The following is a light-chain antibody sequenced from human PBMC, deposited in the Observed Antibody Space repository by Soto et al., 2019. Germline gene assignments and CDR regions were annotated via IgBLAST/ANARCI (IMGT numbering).Light chain of an antibody. Sequence: DIQMTQSPSSLSASVGDRVTITCRASQSISSYLNWYQQKPGKAPKLLIYAASSLQSGVPLRFSGSGSGTEFTLTISSLQPEELSTYYCQQSYSTPRTFGGGTKVEIK. V-gene: IGKV1-39*01. CDR1: QSISSY. CDR2: AAS. CDR3: QQSYSTPRT. J-gene: IGKJ4*01.